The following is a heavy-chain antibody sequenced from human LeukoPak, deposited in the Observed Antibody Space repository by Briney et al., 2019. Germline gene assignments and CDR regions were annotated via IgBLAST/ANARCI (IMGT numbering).Heavy chain of an antibody. CDR3: TKEGATGSRYNFDY. Sequence: PGRSLRLSCAASGFTFSSHGIHWVRQAPGKGLEWVAVISDDGRTEFYADSVKGRFTISRDNSKNTVSLHMNSLRDDDTAVFYCTKEGATGSRYNFDYWGQGTLVTVSS. D-gene: IGHD2-15*01. V-gene: IGHV3-30*18. CDR2: ISDDGRTE. CDR1: GFTFSSHG. J-gene: IGHJ4*02.